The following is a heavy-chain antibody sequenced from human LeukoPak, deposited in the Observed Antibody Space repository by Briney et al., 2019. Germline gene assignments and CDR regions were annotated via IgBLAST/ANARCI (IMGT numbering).Heavy chain of an antibody. J-gene: IGHJ4*02. CDR2: IYTSGST. D-gene: IGHD1-26*01. V-gene: IGHV4-61*02. CDR3: ARADRWELLLSY. CDR1: GGSISSGSYY. Sequence: SQTLSLTCTVSGGSISSGSYYWSWIRQPAGKGLEWIGRIYTSGSTNYNPSLKSRVTISVDTSKNQFSLKLSSVTAADTAVYYCARADRWELLLSYWGQGTLVTVSS.